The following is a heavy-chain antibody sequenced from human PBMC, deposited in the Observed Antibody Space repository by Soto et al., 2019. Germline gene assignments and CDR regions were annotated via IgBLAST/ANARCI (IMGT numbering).Heavy chain of an antibody. CDR2: INHSGST. V-gene: IGHV4-34*01. J-gene: IGHJ4*02. CDR1: GGSFSGYY. D-gene: IGHD3-3*01. Sequence: PSETLSLTCAVYGGSFSGYYWSWIRQPPGKGLEWIGEINHSGSTNYNPSLKSRVTISVDTSKNQFSLKLSSVTAADTAVYYCARDFWSGSNIDYWGQGTRVTVSS. CDR3: ARDFWSGSNIDY.